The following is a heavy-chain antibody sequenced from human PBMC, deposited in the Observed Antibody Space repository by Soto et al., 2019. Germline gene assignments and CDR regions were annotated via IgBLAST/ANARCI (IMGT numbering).Heavy chain of an antibody. V-gene: IGHV3-23*01. CDR2: IGGGGRST. CDR3: AKTRPGFDY. Sequence: EVQLLESGGGLVQPGGSLRLSCAASGFTFSSYAMNWVRQAPGKGLEWVSGIGGGGRSTYYADSVKGRFTISRDNSKNTLFLQMNSLRAEDTAVYYCAKTRPGFDYWGQGTLVTVSS. J-gene: IGHJ4*02. CDR1: GFTFSSYA.